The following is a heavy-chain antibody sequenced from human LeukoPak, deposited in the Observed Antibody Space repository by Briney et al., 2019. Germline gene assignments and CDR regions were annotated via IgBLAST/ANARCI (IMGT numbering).Heavy chain of an antibody. CDR1: GYTFTSYG. D-gene: IGHD6-13*01. J-gene: IGHJ4*02. Sequence: ASVKVSCKASGYTFTSYGISWVRQAPGQGLEWMGWISAYNGNTNYAQKLQGRVTMTTDTSTSTAYMELRSLRSDDTAVYYCARVGGGYSSSWYEILDYLGQGTLVTVSS. CDR2: ISAYNGNT. V-gene: IGHV1-18*04. CDR3: ARVGGGYSSSWYEILDY.